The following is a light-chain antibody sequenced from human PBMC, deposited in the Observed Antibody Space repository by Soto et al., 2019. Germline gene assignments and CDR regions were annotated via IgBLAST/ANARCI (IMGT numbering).Light chain of an antibody. J-gene: IGLJ2*01. V-gene: IGLV2-14*01. CDR2: HVS. CDR3: KSYTTSSTVV. CDR1: SSDIGAYNY. Sequence: HSALTQPASVSGSPGQSITISCTGTSSDIGAYNYVSWYQQHPDKAPKVVIYHVSNRPSGVSNRFSGSKSGNTASLTISGLQAEDEADYYCKSYTTSSTVVFGGGTKLTVL.